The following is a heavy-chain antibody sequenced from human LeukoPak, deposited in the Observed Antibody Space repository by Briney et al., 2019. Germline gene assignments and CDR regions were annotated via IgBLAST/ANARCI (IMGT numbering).Heavy chain of an antibody. D-gene: IGHD6-6*01. CDR2: IYHSGST. CDR3: AREYSSYAFDI. J-gene: IGHJ3*02. Sequence: SETLSLTCAVYGGSFSGYYWSWIRQPPGKELEWIGEIYHSGSTNYNPSLKSRVTISVDKSKNQFSLKLSSVTAADTAVYYCAREYSSYAFDIWGQGTMVTVSS. CDR1: GGSFSGYY. V-gene: IGHV4-34*01.